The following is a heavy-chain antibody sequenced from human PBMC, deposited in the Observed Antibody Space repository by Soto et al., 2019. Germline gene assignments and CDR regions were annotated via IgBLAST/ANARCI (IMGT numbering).Heavy chain of an antibody. J-gene: IGHJ6*02. CDR2: ISGYNSDT. CDR1: GYSFTSYG. Sequence: ASVKVSCKASGYSFTSYGISWVRHAPGQGLEWMGWISGYNSDTKYDQKFQGRVTMTTDTSTSTVYMELRALRSDDTAVYYCAREGQAPYYYYGMDVWGQGTAVTVSS. V-gene: IGHV1-18*01. CDR3: AREGQAPYYYYGMDV.